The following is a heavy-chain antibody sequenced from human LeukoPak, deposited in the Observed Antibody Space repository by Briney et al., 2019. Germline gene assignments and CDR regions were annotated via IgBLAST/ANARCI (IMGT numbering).Heavy chain of an antibody. CDR1: GFPFSTYW. CDR2: IKQDGSER. D-gene: IGHD3-3*01. CDR3: ASHDFWNPFFDY. V-gene: IGHV3-7*01. J-gene: IGHJ4*02. Sequence: GGSLRLSCAASGFPFSTYWMSWVRQAPGKGREWVGSIKQDGSERYYVDSVKGRFTISRDNAKNSLYLQLNSLRVEDTAVYYCASHDFWNPFFDYWGQGTLVTVSS.